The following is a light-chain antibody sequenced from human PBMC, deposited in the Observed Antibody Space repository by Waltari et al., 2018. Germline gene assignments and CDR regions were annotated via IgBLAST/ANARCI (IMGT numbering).Light chain of an antibody. CDR2: EAA. V-gene: IGKV3-11*01. Sequence: EIVLTQSPATLSLSPGERATLSCRASQSVSSYLGWYQQKPGQAPRLLIYEAANRATGIPARFSGSGSGTDFTLTISSLQAEDVAVYYCHQYSNSRPYTFGQGTKLEI. J-gene: IGKJ2*01. CDR1: QSVSSY. CDR3: HQYSNSRPYT.